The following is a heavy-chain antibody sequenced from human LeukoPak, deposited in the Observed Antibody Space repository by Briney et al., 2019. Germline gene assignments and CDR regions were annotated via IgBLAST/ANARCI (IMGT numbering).Heavy chain of an antibody. CDR3: ARGPRMAITYFDY. Sequence: QPGGSLRLSCAASGFAFSSHWMGWVRQAPGKGLEWVASIKHDGSDKYYVDSVKGRFTISRDNAKNSLYLLMNSQRAEDTALYYCARGPRMAITYFDYWGQGILVTVSS. V-gene: IGHV3-7*01. D-gene: IGHD3-22*01. CDR2: IKHDGSDK. J-gene: IGHJ4*02. CDR1: GFAFSSHW.